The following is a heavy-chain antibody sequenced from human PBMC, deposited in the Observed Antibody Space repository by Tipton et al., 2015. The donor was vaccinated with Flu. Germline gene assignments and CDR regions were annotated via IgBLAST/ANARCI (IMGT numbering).Heavy chain of an antibody. J-gene: IGHJ6*02. D-gene: IGHD1-1*01. V-gene: IGHV4-39*07. Sequence: LRLSSTVSGGSISTTIYYWGWVRQPPGKGLEWIGSIYYSGTTYYNPSLKSRVTISIDASKNQFSLDLTSLTAADTAVYYCARDLWNDRRAYYYYGVDVWGQGTTVTVPS. CDR1: GGSISTTIYY. CDR2: IYYSGTT. CDR3: ARDLWNDRRAYYYYGVDV.